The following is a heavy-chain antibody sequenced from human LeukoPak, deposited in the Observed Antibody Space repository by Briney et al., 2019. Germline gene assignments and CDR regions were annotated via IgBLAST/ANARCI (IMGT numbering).Heavy chain of an antibody. J-gene: IGHJ4*02. V-gene: IGHV4-59*01. Sequence: SETLSLTCTVSGGSISSYYWSWIRQPPGKGLEWIGYIYYSGSTSYNPSLKSRVTISVDTSKNQFSLKLSSVTAADTAVYYCARGYSTSYYFDYWGQGTLVTVSS. CDR2: IYYSGST. D-gene: IGHD5-18*01. CDR1: GGSISSYY. CDR3: ARGYSTSYYFDY.